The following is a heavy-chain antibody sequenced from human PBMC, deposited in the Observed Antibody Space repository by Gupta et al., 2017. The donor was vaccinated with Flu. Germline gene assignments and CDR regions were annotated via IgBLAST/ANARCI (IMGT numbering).Heavy chain of an antibody. D-gene: IGHD3-3*01. Sequence: QVQLQQWGAGLLKPSETLSLTCAVYGGSFSGYYWSWIRQPPGKGLEWIGEINHSGSTNYNPSLKSRVTISVDTSKNQFSLKLSSVTAADTAVYYCARNALTIFGPTHTIKSYYYYGMDVWGQGTTVTVSS. V-gene: IGHV4-34*01. CDR2: INHSGST. CDR1: GGSFSGYY. CDR3: ARNALTIFGPTHTIKSYYYYGMDV. J-gene: IGHJ6*02.